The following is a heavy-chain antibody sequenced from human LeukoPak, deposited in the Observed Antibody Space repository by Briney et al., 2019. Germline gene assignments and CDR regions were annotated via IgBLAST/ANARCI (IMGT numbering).Heavy chain of an antibody. CDR3: ARARNYYGSGSFRFPFDY. Sequence: GSPRLSCAASGFTFSSYSMNWVRQAPGKGLEWVSSISSRSSYIYYADSVKGRFTISRDNAKNSLYLQMNSLRAEDTAVYYCARARNYYGSGSFRFPFDYWGQGTLVTVSS. D-gene: IGHD3-10*01. J-gene: IGHJ4*02. V-gene: IGHV3-21*01. CDR2: ISSRSSYI. CDR1: GFTFSSYS.